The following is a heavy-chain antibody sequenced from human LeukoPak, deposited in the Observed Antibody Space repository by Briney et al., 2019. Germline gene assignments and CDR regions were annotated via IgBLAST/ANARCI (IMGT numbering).Heavy chain of an antibody. CDR2: FDPEDGET. Sequence: GASVKVSCKVSGYTLTELSMHWVRQAPGKGLEWMGGFDPEDGETIYAQKFQGRVTMTEDTSTDTAYMELSSLRSEDTAVYYCAKDLGYCSGNRCLATDYWGQGTLVTVSS. CDR3: AKDLGYCSGNRCLATDY. CDR1: GYTLTELS. J-gene: IGHJ4*02. D-gene: IGHD2-15*01. V-gene: IGHV1-24*01.